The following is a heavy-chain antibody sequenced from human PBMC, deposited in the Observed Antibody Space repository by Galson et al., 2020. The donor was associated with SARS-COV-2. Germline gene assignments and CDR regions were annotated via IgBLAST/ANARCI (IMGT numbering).Heavy chain of an antibody. CDR3: ARIDSGDCRGNY. CDR2: IDWDDDE. CDR1: GFSLSTSGMC. V-gene: IGHV2-70*11. Sequence: ESGPTLVKPTQTLTLTCTFSGFSLSTSGMCLSWIRQPPGQALEWLARIDWDDDEHYTTSLKTRLTISKDTSKNQVVLTMTNMDPVDTATYYCARIDSGDCRGNYWGQGTLVTVSS. D-gene: IGHD2-21*02. J-gene: IGHJ4*02.